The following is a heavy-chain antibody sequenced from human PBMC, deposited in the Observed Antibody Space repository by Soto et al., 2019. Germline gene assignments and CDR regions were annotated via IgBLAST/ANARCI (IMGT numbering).Heavy chain of an antibody. CDR2: INGGNGNT. V-gene: IGHV1-3*05. CDR3: AKEGAPVLRFLESSFRYYGMDV. CDR1: GYTFSQYA. Sequence: QVQLVQSGAEEKKPGASVKVSCKASGYTFSQYAIHWVRQAPGQGLEWMGWINGGNGNTKYSQKFQGRVTFTRDTFATTTYMDLSSLRSEDTAVYYCAKEGAPVLRFLESSFRYYGMDVWGQGTTVTVSS. J-gene: IGHJ6*02. D-gene: IGHD3-3*01.